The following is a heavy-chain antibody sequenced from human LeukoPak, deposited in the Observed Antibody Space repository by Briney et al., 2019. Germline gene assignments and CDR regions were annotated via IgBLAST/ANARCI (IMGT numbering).Heavy chain of an antibody. V-gene: IGHV1-18*04. J-gene: IGHJ4*02. CDR3: ARDRGRITMIKYYFDY. CDR2: ISAYNGNT. D-gene: IGHD3-22*01. CDR1: AYTFTSYG. Sequence: GASVKVSCKASAYTFTSYGISWVRQAPGQGLEWMGWISAYNGNTNYAQKLQGRVTMTTDTSTSTAYMELRSLRSDDTAVYYCARDRGRITMIKYYFDYWGQGTLVTVSS.